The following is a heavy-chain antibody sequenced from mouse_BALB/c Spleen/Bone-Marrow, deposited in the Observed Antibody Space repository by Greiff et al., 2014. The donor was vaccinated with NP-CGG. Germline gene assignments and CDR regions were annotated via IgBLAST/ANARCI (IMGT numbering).Heavy chain of an antibody. D-gene: IGHD2-4*01. CDR1: GYTFSSDW. CDR2: ILPGSGST. J-gene: IGHJ1*01. V-gene: IGHV1-9*01. Sequence: QVQLKQSGADLMKPGASIKISCKATGYTFSSDWIEWVKQRPGHGLEWIGEILPGSGSTNYNEKFKGKATFTADTSSNTAYMQLSSLTSEDSAVYYCARTMIRGYFDVWGAGTPVTVSS. CDR3: ARTMIRGYFDV.